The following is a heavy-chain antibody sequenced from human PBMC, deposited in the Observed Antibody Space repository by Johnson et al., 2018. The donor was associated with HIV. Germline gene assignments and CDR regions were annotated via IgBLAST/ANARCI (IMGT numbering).Heavy chain of an antibody. J-gene: IGHJ3*02. CDR1: GFTFSTYA. CDR2: IYSGGST. CDR3: AQGYYDILTGYYDAFDI. V-gene: IGHV3-66*02. Sequence: VQLVESGGGLVQPGGSLRLSCAASGFTFSTYAMSWVRQAPGKGLAWVSVIYSGGSTYYADSVKGRFTISRENAKNSLYLQMNSLRAEDTAVYYCAQGYYDILTGYYDAFDIWGQGTMVMVSS. D-gene: IGHD3-9*01.